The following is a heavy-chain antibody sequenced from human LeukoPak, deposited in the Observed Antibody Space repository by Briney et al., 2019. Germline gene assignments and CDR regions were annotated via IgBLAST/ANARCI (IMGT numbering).Heavy chain of an antibody. CDR1: GGSISSYY. Sequence: PSETLSLTCTVSGGSISSYYWSWIRQPPGKGLEWIGNIYYSGSTNYNPSLKSRVTISVDTSKNQFSLKLSSVTAADTAVYYCARSHSGSYSKVYAFDIWGQGTMVTVSS. D-gene: IGHD3-10*01. J-gene: IGHJ3*02. V-gene: IGHV4-59*01. CDR2: IYYSGST. CDR3: ARSHSGSYSKVYAFDI.